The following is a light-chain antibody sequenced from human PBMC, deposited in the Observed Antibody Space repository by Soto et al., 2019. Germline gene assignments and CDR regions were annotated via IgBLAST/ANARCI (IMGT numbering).Light chain of an antibody. CDR1: NIGSKT. CDR3: QVWDANTDHVV. V-gene: IGLV3-21*02. J-gene: IGLJ2*01. CDR2: DDA. Sequence: SYELTQPPSVSVAPGQTARLTCGGSNIGSKTVHWYQQKPGQALVLVVYDDADPPSGIPERFSGSNSGNTAALTISRVEAGHEADYYCQVWDANTDHVVFGGGTKLTVL.